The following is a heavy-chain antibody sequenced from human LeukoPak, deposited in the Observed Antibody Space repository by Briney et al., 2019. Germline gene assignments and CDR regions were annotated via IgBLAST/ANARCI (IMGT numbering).Heavy chain of an antibody. Sequence: GGSLRLSCTVSGFTVSSNSMSWVRQAPGKGLEWVSFIYSDNTHYSDSVKGRFTISRDNSKNTLYLQMNSLRADDTAVYYCAKDASSSWHWGAFDIWGQGTMVTVSS. CDR2: IYSDNT. D-gene: IGHD6-13*01. V-gene: IGHV3-53*01. J-gene: IGHJ3*02. CDR3: AKDASSSWHWGAFDI. CDR1: GFTVSSNS.